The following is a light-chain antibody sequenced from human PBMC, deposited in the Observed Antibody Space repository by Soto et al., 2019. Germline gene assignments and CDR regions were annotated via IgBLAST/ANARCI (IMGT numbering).Light chain of an antibody. Sequence: QSALTQPASVSGSPGQSITISCTGTSSDVGGYNYVSWYQQHPGKAPKLMIYEVSNRPSGVPDRFSGYKSGNTASLTISGLQAEDEADYYCCSYAGSYTLYVFGTGTKVTGL. J-gene: IGLJ1*01. CDR3: CSYAGSYTLYV. CDR1: SSDVGGYNY. V-gene: IGLV2-14*01. CDR2: EVS.